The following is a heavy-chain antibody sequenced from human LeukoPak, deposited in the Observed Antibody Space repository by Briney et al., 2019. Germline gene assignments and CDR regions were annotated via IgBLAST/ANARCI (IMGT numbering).Heavy chain of an antibody. CDR3: AKIDYESHD. CDR1: GFTFSSYG. Sequence: GGSLRPSCAASGFTFSSYGMHWVRQAPGKGLEWVAVISYDGSNKYYADSVKGRFTISRDNSKSTLYLQMNSLRAEDTAVYYCAKIDYESHDWGQGTLVTVSS. V-gene: IGHV3-30*18. D-gene: IGHD4-17*01. CDR2: ISYDGSNK. J-gene: IGHJ4*02.